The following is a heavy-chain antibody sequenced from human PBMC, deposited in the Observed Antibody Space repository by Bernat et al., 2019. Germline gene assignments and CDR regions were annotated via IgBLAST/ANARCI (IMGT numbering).Heavy chain of an antibody. D-gene: IGHD6-6*01. J-gene: IGHJ6*03. CDR2: IIPIFGTA. CDR3: ARGSAARPVPYFYYMDV. Sequence: QVQLVQSGAEVKKPGSTVKVSCRASGGSFSSYAISWVRQAPGQGLEWMGGIIPIFGTANYAQKFQGRVTITADESTSTAYMELSSLRSEDTAVYYCARGSAARPVPYFYYMDVWDKGTTVTVSS. CDR1: GGSFSSYA. V-gene: IGHV1-69*01.